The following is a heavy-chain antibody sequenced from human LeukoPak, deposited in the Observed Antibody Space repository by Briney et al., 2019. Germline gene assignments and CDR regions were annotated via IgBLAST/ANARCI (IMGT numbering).Heavy chain of an antibody. CDR3: ARGASYYASGSFFP. Sequence: ASVKVSCKASGYTFTDNYIFWIRQAPGQGLDWMGWINPNSGSTRYAHEYEGRVTMTKDTSINTVYMDLSSLTSDDTAVYYCARGASYYASGSFFPWGRGTLVTVSS. CDR1: GYTFTDNY. D-gene: IGHD3-10*01. V-gene: IGHV1-2*02. CDR2: INPNSGST. J-gene: IGHJ5*02.